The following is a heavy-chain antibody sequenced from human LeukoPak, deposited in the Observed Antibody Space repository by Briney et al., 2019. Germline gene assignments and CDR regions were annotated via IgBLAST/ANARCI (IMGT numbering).Heavy chain of an antibody. Sequence: GGSRRLSCAASGFTFSDYYMSWIRQAPGKGLEWVSYISSSGSTIYYADSVKGRFTISRDNAKNSLYLQMNSLRAEDTAVYYCARDRFYAVTTDYYGMDVWGQGTTVTVSS. V-gene: IGHV3-11*01. CDR2: ISSSGSTI. J-gene: IGHJ6*02. CDR3: ARDRFYAVTTDYYGMDV. D-gene: IGHD4-11*01. CDR1: GFTFSDYY.